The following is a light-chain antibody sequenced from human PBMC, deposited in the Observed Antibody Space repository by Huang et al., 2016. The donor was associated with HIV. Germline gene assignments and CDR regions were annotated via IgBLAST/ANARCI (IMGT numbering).Light chain of an antibody. Sequence: IRITQSPSSLSASTGDRVTITCRAGEDISNYLAWFQQKPGRAPKLLIYAASTLQYGVPARFSGNVSATDFTLTIACLQSEDFATYYCQQYNSYPWTFGQGTQLEI. CDR3: QQYNSYPWT. J-gene: IGKJ1*01. CDR2: AAS. CDR1: EDISNY. V-gene: IGKV1-8*01.